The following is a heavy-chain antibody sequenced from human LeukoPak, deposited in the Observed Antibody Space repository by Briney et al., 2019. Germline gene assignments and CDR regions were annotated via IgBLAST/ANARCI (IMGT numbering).Heavy chain of an antibody. D-gene: IGHD2-2*01. J-gene: IGHJ4*02. CDR3: ARNRPYCSSTSCSFYFDY. V-gene: IGHV1-69*05. CDR1: GGTFSSYA. Sequence: SVKVSCKASGGTFSSYAISWVRQAPGQGLEWMGGIIPIFGTANYAQKFQGRVTITTDESTSTAYMELSSLRSEDTAVYYCARNRPYCSSTSCSFYFDYWGQGTLVTVSS. CDR2: IIPIFGTA.